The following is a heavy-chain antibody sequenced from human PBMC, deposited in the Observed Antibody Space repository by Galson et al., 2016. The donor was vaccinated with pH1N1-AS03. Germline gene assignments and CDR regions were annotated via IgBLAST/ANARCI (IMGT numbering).Heavy chain of an antibody. Sequence: SLRLSCAASGFTFTTYWMHWVRQAPGRGLVWVSSINNEGTSTRDTDSVRGRFFISRDNAKNTVYLQMNSLRAEDTAVYYCARQDSSGYFHGLVVWGQGTTVTVSS. D-gene: IGHD3-22*01. CDR3: ARQDSSGYFHGLVV. V-gene: IGHV3-74*01. J-gene: IGHJ3*01. CDR1: GFTFTTYW. CDR2: INNEGTST.